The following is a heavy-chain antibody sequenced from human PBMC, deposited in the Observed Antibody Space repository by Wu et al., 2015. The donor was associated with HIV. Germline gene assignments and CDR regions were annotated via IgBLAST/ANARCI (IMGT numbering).Heavy chain of an antibody. V-gene: IGHV1-18*01. D-gene: IGHD6-19*01. Sequence: QAQVVQSGAEVKKPGASVKVSCKASGYNFTNYGISWVRQAPGQGLEWMGWIMTSNGNTKYAQKFQGRVTMTTDTSTSTAYMELRSLRFDDTAVYYCAREHRADSSGWYRYFDYWGQGTLVTVSS. CDR3: AREHRADSSGWYRYFDY. J-gene: IGHJ4*02. CDR1: GYNFTNYG. CDR2: IMTSNGNT.